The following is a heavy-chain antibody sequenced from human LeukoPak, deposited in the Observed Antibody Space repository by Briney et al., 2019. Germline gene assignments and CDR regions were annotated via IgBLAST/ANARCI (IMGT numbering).Heavy chain of an antibody. D-gene: IGHD2-2*02. CDR3: ARDIWDCSSTSCYTVGDY. CDR1: GYTFTSYG. CDR2: ISAYNGNT. Sequence: ASVKVSCKASGYTFTSYGISWVRQAPGQGLEWMGWISAYNGNTTYAQKLQGRVTMTTDTSTSTTYMELRSLRSDDTAVYYCARDIWDCSSTSCYTVGDYWGQGTLVTVSS. V-gene: IGHV1-18*01. J-gene: IGHJ4*02.